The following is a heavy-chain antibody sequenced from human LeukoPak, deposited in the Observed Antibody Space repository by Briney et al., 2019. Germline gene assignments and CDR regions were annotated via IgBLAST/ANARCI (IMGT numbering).Heavy chain of an antibody. CDR1: GFTFTNYW. CDR3: ARLYLDSSLFDF. V-gene: IGHV3-7*01. CDR2: IKQDGREK. Sequence: GGSLRLSCAASGFTFTNYWMGWVRQAPGKGLEWVANIKQDGREKYYVDSVKGRFTISRDNAKDSLCLQMNSLRVEDTALYYCARLYLDSSLFDFRGQGTLVTVSS. J-gene: IGHJ4*02. D-gene: IGHD2-21*01.